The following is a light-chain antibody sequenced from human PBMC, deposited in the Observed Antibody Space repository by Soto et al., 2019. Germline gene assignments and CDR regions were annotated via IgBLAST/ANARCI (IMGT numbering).Light chain of an antibody. CDR1: QSISSW. CDR2: DAS. V-gene: IGKV1-5*01. J-gene: IGKJ3*01. CDR3: QQYNVYSRFT. Sequence: DIQMTQSPSTLSASVGDRVTITCRASQSISSWLAWYQQKPGKAPKLLIYDASSLESGVPSRFSGSGSGTEFTLTISSLQPDDFATYYCQQYNVYSRFTFGPGTKVDI.